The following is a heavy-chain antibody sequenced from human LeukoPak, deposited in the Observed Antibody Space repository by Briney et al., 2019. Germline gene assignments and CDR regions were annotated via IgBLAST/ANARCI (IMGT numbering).Heavy chain of an antibody. CDR2: ISGSGGST. D-gene: IGHD6-13*01. Sequence: PGGSLRLSCAASGFTFSSYAMSWVRQAPGKGLEWVSAISGSGGSTYYADSVKGRFTIFRDNSKNTLYLQMNSLRAEDTAVYYCAKDVLTFLGSWSVDYWGQGTLVTVSS. V-gene: IGHV3-23*01. CDR3: AKDVLTFLGSWSVDY. J-gene: IGHJ4*02. CDR1: GFTFSSYA.